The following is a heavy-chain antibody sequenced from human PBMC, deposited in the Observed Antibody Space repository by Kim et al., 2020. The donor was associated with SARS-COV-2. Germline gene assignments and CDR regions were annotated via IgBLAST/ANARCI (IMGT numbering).Heavy chain of an antibody. CDR2: IYSGGST. V-gene: IGHV3-53*01. J-gene: IGHJ3*02. Sequence: GGSLRLSCAASGFTVSSNYMSWVRQAPGKGLEWVSVIYSGGSTYYADSVKGRFTISRDNSKNTLYLQMNSLRAEDTAVYYCARVGTVVPAAIGAFDIWGQGKMVTVSS. CDR1: GFTVSSNY. CDR3: ARVGTVVPAAIGAFDI. D-gene: IGHD2-2*02.